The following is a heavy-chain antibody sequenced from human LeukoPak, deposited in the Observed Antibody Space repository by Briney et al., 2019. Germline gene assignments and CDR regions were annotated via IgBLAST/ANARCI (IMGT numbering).Heavy chain of an antibody. D-gene: IGHD5-12*01. V-gene: IGHV1-2*02. J-gene: IGHJ4*02. CDR1: GYPFTDYY. CDR2: INPNSGGT. CDR3: ARRATAAGYDIDY. Sequence: ASVKVSYKASGYPFTDYYMHWVRQAPGQGLEWMGWINPNSGGTNFAQKFQGRVTMTKDTSITTAYMELSRLTSDDTAVYYCARRATAAGYDIDYWGQGTLVTVSS.